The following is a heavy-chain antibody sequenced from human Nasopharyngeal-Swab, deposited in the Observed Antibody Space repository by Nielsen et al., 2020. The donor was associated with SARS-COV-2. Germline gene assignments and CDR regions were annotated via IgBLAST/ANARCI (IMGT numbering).Heavy chain of an antibody. V-gene: IGHV6-1*01. CDR2: TYYRSKWYN. CDR3: ARARGAYGDYYYYYYTDV. Sequence: SQTLSLTRAISGDSVSSSSAPWNSNRQSPSRGLEWLGRTYYRSKWYNDYAVSVKSRITINPDTSKNQFSLHLNSVTPEDTAVYYCARARGAYGDYYYYYYTDVWGKGTTVTVSS. D-gene: IGHD4-17*01. J-gene: IGHJ6*03. CDR1: GDSVSSSSAP.